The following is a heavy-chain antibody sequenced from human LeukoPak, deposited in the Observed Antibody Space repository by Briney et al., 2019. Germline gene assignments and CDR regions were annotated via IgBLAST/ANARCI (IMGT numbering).Heavy chain of an antibody. CDR3: AKRPSGYDLARYFDS. J-gene: IGHJ4*02. D-gene: IGHD5-12*01. CDR1: GFTFSSYA. Sequence: GGSLRLSCAASGFTFSSYAMGWVRQAPGKGLEWVSAISGSGGSTYYADSVKGRFTISRDNSKNTLYLQMNSLRAEDTAVYYCAKRPSGYDLARYFDSWGQGTLVTVSS. CDR2: ISGSGGST. V-gene: IGHV3-23*01.